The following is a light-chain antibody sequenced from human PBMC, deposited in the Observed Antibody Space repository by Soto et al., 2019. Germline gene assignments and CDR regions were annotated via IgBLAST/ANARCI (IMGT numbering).Light chain of an antibody. Sequence: QSALTQPRSVSGSPGQSVTISCTGSSSDVGGYDYVSWYQQHPGKAPKLVIYDVSKRPSGVPDRFSGSKSGNTASLTISGLQPEDEADYYCCSYAGSYTFVVFGTGTKLTVL. CDR2: DVS. CDR1: SSDVGGYDY. CDR3: CSYAGSYTFVV. J-gene: IGLJ1*01. V-gene: IGLV2-11*01.